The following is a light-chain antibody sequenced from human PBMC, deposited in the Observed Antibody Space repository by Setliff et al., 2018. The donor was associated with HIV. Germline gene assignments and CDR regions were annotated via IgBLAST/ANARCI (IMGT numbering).Light chain of an antibody. CDR2: DVS. CDR3: CSYTSSSTFV. J-gene: IGLJ2*01. CDR1: SSDIGDYNY. Sequence: QSALTQPASVSGSPGQSITISCTGTSSDIGDYNYVSWHQQHPGKAPKVMIYDVSKRPSGVSTRFSGSKSGDTASLTISGLQAEDEAHYYCCSYTSSSTFVFGGGTKVTVL. V-gene: IGLV2-14*03.